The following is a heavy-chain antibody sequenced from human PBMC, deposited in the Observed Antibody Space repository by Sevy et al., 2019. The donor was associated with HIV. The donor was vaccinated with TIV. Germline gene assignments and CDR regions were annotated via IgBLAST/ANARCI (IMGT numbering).Heavy chain of an antibody. Sequence: GGSLRLSCAISRFTVNDKYIIWVRQAPGKGLEWVSVIFSSGSTYYADSAKGRFTISRDNSKNTVDLQMNSVRAEDTAVYYCVSLFLSYRSGWSYFDYWGHGTLVTVSS. CDR2: IFSSGST. J-gene: IGHJ4*01. CDR3: VSLFLSYRSGWSYFDY. D-gene: IGHD6-19*01. V-gene: IGHV3-66*02. CDR1: RFTVNDKY.